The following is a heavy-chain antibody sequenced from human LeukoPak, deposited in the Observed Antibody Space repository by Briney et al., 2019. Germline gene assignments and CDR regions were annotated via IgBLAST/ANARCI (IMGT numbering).Heavy chain of an antibody. V-gene: IGHV1-8*01. CDR1: GYTFTSYD. CDR3: ARGKYYYDSSGSISPDY. D-gene: IGHD3-22*01. CDR2: MNPNSGNT. J-gene: IGHJ4*02. Sequence: ASVKVSCKASGYTFTSYDINWVRQATGQGLEWMGWMNPNSGNTGYARKFQGRVTMTRNTSISTAYMELSSLRSEDTAVYYCARGKYYYDSSGSISPDYWGQGTLVTVSS.